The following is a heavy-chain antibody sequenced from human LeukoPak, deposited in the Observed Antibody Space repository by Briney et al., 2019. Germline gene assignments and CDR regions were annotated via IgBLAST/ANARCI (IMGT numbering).Heavy chain of an antibody. Sequence: PSETLSLTCTVSGYSISSGYYWGWIRQPPGKGLEWTGSIDHSGSTYYNPSLKSRITISVDTSKNQFSLKLSSVTAADTAVYYCASEIRLYYFDYWGQGTLVTVSS. D-gene: IGHD5-18*01. CDR2: IDHSGST. V-gene: IGHV4-38-2*02. J-gene: IGHJ4*02. CDR1: GYSISSGYY. CDR3: ASEIRLYYFDY.